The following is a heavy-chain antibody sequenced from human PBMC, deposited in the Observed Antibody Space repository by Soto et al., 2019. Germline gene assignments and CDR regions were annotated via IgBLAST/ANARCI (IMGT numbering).Heavy chain of an antibody. CDR2: IKSETDGGTT. CDR3: ATDQSRLHITIVRGVTSRVEY. Sequence: EVQLVESGGGLVKPGGSLRLSCAASGFTFTNTWMSWVRQAPGKGLEWVGLIKSETDGGTTEYGAPVKVSFTISRDESKNTLSMQMNSLQTEDTAVYYCATDQSRLHITIVRGVTSRVEYWGQGTLVTVSS. CDR1: GFTFTNTW. V-gene: IGHV3-15*01. J-gene: IGHJ4*02. D-gene: IGHD3-10*01.